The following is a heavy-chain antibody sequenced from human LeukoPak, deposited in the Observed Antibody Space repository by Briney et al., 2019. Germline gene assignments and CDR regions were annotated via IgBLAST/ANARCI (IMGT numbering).Heavy chain of an antibody. V-gene: IGHV3-30-3*01. J-gene: IGHJ4*02. CDR3: ASDLVVVVAATLPYYFDY. CDR2: ISYDGSNK. CDR1: GFTFSSYA. D-gene: IGHD2-15*01. Sequence: GRSLRLSCAASGFTFSSYAMHWVRQAPGKGLEWVAVISYDGSNKYYADSVKGRFTISRDNSKNTLYLQMNSLRAEDTAVYYCASDLVVVVAATLPYYFDYWGQGTLVTVSS.